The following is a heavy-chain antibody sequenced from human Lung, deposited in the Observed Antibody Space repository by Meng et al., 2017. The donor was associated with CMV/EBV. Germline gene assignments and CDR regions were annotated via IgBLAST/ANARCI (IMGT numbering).Heavy chain of an antibody. V-gene: IGHV4-31*02. J-gene: IGHJ3*02. D-gene: IGHD3-10*01. CDR3: ARDLRVRGSWSYYNGPQNAFDI. CDR2: IYYTGST. CDR1: GGSISSGGYY. Sequence: SLRLSCSVSGGSISSGGYYWSWIRHHPGKGLEWIGYIYYTGSTFYNPSLRSRVTISVDTSTDQFSLKLNSVTAADTAVYYCARDLRVRGSWSYYNGPQNAFDIWGQGTLVTVSS.